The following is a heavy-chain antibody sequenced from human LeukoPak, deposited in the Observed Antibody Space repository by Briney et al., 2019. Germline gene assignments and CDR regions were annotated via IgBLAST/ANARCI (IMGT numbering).Heavy chain of an antibody. V-gene: IGHV3-23*01. CDR3: AKQGRNEFVDS. Sequence: GGSLRLSCAASGFSLRSFAMSWVRQAPGKGLEWVSASSGDGGNTDYANSVKGRFTISRDNSKNTIYLQMNSLRADDTAVYYCAKQGRNEFVDSWGQGTLVTVSS. J-gene: IGHJ4*02. CDR2: SSGDGGNT. CDR1: GFSLRSFA. D-gene: IGHD1-1*01.